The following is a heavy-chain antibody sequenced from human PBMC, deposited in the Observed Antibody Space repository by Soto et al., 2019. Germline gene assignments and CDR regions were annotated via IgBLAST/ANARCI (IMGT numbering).Heavy chain of an antibody. Sequence: QLHLVQSGAEVKKPGASVKVSCKASGYTFTSYDINWVRQATGQGLEWMGWMNPNSGNTGYAQKFQGRVTMTRNTSIGTAYTELSSLRSEDTDVYYCASPGEYSCSWYTLDYWGQGSLVTVSS. D-gene: IGHD6-13*01. CDR3: ASPGEYSCSWYTLDY. V-gene: IGHV1-8*01. CDR2: MNPNSGNT. CDR1: GYTFTSYD. J-gene: IGHJ4*02.